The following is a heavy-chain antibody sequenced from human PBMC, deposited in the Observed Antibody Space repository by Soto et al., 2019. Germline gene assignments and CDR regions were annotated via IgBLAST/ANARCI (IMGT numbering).Heavy chain of an antibody. CDR1: GFTFSSYE. V-gene: IGHV3-48*03. D-gene: IGHD6-19*01. CDR3: ARDGGGSGWSFDY. Sequence: EVQLVESGGGLEQPGGSLRLSCAASGFTFSSYEMNWVRQAPGKGLEWVSYISSSGRTIYYADSVKGRFTISRDNAKTSLYVQMKSLRAEDTAVYYCARDGGGSGWSFDYWGQGTLVTVSS. CDR2: ISSSGRTI. J-gene: IGHJ4*02.